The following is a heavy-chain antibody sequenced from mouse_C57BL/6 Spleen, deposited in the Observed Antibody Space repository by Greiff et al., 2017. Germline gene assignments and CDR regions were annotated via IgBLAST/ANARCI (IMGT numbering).Heavy chain of an antibody. CDR1: GFTFSSYA. CDR3: GGNYRDY. CDR2: ISDGGSYT. D-gene: IGHD2-12*01. J-gene: IGHJ4*01. V-gene: IGHV5-4*01. Sequence: EVQGVESGGGLVKPGGSLKLSCAASGFTFSSYAMSWVRQTPEKRLEWVATISDGGSYTYYPDNVKGRFTISRDNAKNNLYLQMSHLKAEDTAMYYCGGNYRDYWGQGTSVTVSS.